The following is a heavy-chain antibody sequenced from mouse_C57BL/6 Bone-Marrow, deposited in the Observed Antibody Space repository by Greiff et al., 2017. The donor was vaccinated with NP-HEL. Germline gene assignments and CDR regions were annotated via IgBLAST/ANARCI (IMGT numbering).Heavy chain of an antibody. CDR1: GFTFSSYA. D-gene: IGHD3-1*01. CDR3: AREGYGGY. V-gene: IGHV5-4*01. J-gene: IGHJ2*01. Sequence: EVQLVESGGGLVKPGGSLKLSCAASGFTFSSYAMSWVRQTPEKRLEWVATISDGGSYTYYPDNVKGRFTISRDNAKNNLYLQMSHLKSEDTAMYYCAREGYGGYWGQGTTLTVSS. CDR2: ISDGGSYT.